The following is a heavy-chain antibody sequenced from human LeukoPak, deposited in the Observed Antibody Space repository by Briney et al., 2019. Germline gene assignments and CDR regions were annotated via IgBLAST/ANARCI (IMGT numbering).Heavy chain of an antibody. D-gene: IGHD5-18*01. V-gene: IGHV1-69*05. CDR1: GGTFSSYA. CDR3: ARGPHVDTAMALGWFDL. Sequence: ASVKVSCKASGGTFSSYAISWVRQAPGQGLEWMGGIIPIFGTANYAQKFQGRVTITTDESTSTAYMELSSLRSEDTAVYYCARGPHVDTAMALGWFDLWGQGTLVTVSS. J-gene: IGHJ5*02. CDR2: IIPIFGTA.